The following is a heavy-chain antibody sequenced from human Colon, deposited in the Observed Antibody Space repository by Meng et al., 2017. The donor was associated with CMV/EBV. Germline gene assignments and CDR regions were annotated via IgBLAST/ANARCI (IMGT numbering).Heavy chain of an antibody. D-gene: IGHD6-6*01. CDR2: ISPALGIA. J-gene: IGHJ4*02. Sequence: SVKVSCKASGGTFKSYSISWVRQAPGQGLEWMGRISPALGIASYAQKFPDRVTITADISTSTAYMELTTLRSDDTAVYYCARDMLWGSSSTYFDSWAQGTLVTVSS. CDR3: ARDMLWGSSSTYFDS. V-gene: IGHV1-69*04. CDR1: GGTFKSYS.